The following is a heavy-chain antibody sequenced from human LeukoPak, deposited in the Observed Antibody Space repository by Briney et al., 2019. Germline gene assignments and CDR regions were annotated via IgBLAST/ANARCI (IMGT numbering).Heavy chain of an antibody. J-gene: IGHJ4*02. Sequence: GGSLRLSCAASGFTFSSYWMSWVRQAAGKGLEWVSYISSSGSTIYYADSVKGRFTISRDNAKNSLYLQMNSLRAEDTAVYYCARSYCSGGSCYLGYWGQGTLVTVSS. CDR1: GFTFSSYW. V-gene: IGHV3-48*04. CDR3: ARSYCSGGSCYLGY. D-gene: IGHD2-15*01. CDR2: ISSSGSTI.